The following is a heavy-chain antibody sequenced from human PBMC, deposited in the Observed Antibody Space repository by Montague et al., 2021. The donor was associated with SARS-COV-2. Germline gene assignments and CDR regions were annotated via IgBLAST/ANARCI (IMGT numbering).Heavy chain of an antibody. J-gene: IGHJ3*02. V-gene: IGHV4-31*03. CDR2: IYYSGST. CDR1: GGSISSGGYY. CDR3: ARARITMIVVVNAFDI. Sequence: TLSLTCTVSGGSISSGGYYWSWIRHHPGKGLEWIGNIYYSGSTYYNPSLKSRVTISVDTSKNQFSLKLSSVTDADTAVYYCARARITMIVVVNAFDIWGQGTMVTVSS. D-gene: IGHD3-22*01.